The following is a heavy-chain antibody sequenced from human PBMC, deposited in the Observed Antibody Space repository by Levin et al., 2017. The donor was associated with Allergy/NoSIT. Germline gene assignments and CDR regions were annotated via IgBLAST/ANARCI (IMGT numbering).Heavy chain of an antibody. D-gene: IGHD3-16*02. CDR3: AGGLEGSSRYTHGY. CDR2: IYYSGST. V-gene: IGHV4-59*01. CDR1: GGSISGYY. J-gene: IGHJ4*02. Sequence: SETLSLTCTVSGGSISGYYWTWIRQSPGKGLEWIGHIYYSGSTNYNPSLKSRVTISIETSKNHFSRKLSAVTAADTAGYYDAGGLEGSSRYTHGYWGQGTLVTVSS.